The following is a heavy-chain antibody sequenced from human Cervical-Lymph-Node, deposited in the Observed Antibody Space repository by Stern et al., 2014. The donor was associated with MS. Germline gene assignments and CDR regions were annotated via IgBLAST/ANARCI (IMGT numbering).Heavy chain of an antibody. V-gene: IGHV3-30*01. CDR2: ISYDGINK. D-gene: IGHD6-13*01. CDR1: GFTFSRYT. CDR3: AGSYSKLVXEYH. Sequence: VQLVESGGGVVQPGRSLRLSCADSGFTFSRYTMHWVRQAPGKGLECVATISYDGINKYYADSVKGRFSISRDNSKNTLFLQINSLRAEDTAVYYCAGSYSKLVXEYHWGLGTLVIVSS. J-gene: IGHJ5*02.